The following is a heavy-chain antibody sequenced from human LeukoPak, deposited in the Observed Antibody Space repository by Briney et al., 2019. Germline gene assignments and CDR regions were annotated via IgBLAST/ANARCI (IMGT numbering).Heavy chain of an antibody. D-gene: IGHD1-26*01. V-gene: IGHV3-30*02. CDR3: EKDGVVGPTYLNY. CDR2: MRYDGSNK. CDR1: GFGFSNYG. Sequence: GGSLRLSCAAPGFGFSNYGMHWVRQAPGKGLEWVAFMRYDGSNKQYAESVKGRFTISRDNSKNTLYLQMDSLRVEDTAVYYCEKDGVVGPTYLNYGGQGPLVPVSS. J-gene: IGHJ4*02.